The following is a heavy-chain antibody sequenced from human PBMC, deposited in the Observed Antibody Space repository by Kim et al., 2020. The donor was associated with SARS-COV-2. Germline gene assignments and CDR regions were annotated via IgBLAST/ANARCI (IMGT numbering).Heavy chain of an antibody. CDR1: GFTFSDYY. D-gene: IGHD3-10*01. V-gene: IGHV3-11*01. CDR2: ISSSGSTI. J-gene: IGHJ4*02. CDR3: ARDGRELHYYGSGSYFGSGID. Sequence: GGSLRLSCAASGFTFSDYYMSWIRQAPGKGLEWVSYISSSGSTIYYADSVKGRFTISRDNAKNSLYLQMNSLRAEDTAVYYCARDGRELHYYGSGSYFGSGIDWGQGTLVTVSS.